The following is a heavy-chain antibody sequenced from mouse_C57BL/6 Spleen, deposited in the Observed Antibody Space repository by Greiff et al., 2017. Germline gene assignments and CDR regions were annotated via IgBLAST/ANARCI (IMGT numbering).Heavy chain of an antibody. J-gene: IGHJ4*01. D-gene: IGHD4-1*01. CDR1: GFTFSNYW. Sequence: EVKLEESGGGLVQPGGSMKLSCVASGFTFSNYWMNWVRQSPEKGLEWVAQIRLKSDNYATHYAESVKGRFTISRDDSKSSVYLQMNNLMAEDTGIYYCTGEETAKFYAMDYWGQGTSVTVSS. CDR3: TGEETAKFYAMDY. CDR2: IRLKSDNYAT. V-gene: IGHV6-3*01.